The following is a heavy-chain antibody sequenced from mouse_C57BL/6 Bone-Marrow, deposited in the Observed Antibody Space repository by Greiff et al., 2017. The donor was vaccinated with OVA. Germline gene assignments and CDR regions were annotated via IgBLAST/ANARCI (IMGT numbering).Heavy chain of an antibody. D-gene: IGHD1-1*01. CDR1: GYTLTSYW. CDR3: ARGSSYETPMDY. CDR2: IEPSDSET. V-gene: IGHV1-52*01. J-gene: IGHJ4*01. Sequence: QVQLQQPGAELVRPGSSVKLSCKASGYTLTSYWMHWVKQRHIQGLEWIGNIEPSDSETHYNQKFKDKPTFTVDKASSTAYMQLSSLTSEDSAVYYSARGSSYETPMDYWGQGISVTVSS.